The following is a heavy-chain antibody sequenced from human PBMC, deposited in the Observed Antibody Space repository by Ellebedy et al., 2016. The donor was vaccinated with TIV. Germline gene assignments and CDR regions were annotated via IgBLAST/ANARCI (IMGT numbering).Heavy chain of an antibody. CDR2: ISTDGNTK. Sequence: PGGSLRLSCAASGFTFRSYVMHWVRQTPGKGLEWVAVISTDGNTKYYADSVKGRFTISRDNSRSPAYLQMDSLRRGDAAVYYCARSLRDANEVWGQGTQVTVS. J-gene: IGHJ4*02. CDR3: ARSLRDANEV. CDR1: GFTFRSYV. V-gene: IGHV3-30*04. D-gene: IGHD1-1*01.